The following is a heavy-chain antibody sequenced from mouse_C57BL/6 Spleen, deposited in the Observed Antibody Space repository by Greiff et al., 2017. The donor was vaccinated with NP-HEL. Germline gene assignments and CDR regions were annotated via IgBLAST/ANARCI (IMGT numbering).Heavy chain of an antibody. Sequence: QVHVKQSGPGLVQPSQSLSITCTVSGFSLTSYGVHWVRQSPGKGLEWLGVIWSGGSTDYNAAFISRLSISKDNSKSQVFFKMNSLQADDTAIYYCASIYYGYDGYYYAMDYWGQGTSVTVSS. D-gene: IGHD2-2*01. CDR3: ASIYYGYDGYYYAMDY. V-gene: IGHV2-2*01. CDR2: IWSGGST. CDR1: GFSLTSYG. J-gene: IGHJ4*01.